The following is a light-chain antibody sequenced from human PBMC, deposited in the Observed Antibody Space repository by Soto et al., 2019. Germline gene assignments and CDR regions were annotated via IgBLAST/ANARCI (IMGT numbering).Light chain of an antibody. J-gene: IGKJ2*02. Sequence: ELVLTQSPCTLSLSPGERATLSCRARQSVSSSYLAWYQQNPGQAPRLLIYGASSRATGIPDRFSGSGSGTDFTLTISRLEPEDFGVYYCQQDVGSPCTFGQGTKLEIK. CDR3: QQDVGSPCT. V-gene: IGKV3-20*01. CDR1: QSVSSSY. CDR2: GAS.